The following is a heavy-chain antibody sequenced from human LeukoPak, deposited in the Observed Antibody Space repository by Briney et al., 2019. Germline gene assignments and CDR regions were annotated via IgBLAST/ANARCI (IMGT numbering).Heavy chain of an antibody. CDR2: ISGTSKYI. D-gene: IGHD2-15*01. J-gene: IGHJ5*01. Sequence: GGSLRLSCAASGFTFSYYTMHWVRQAPGKGLEWVSSISGTSKYIYYEDSLKGRFTVSRDNADNSLSLHIASLRGDDTAVYYCAREGLTSVIAFDSWGQGTLVTVPS. CDR3: AREGLTSVIAFDS. CDR1: GFTFSYYT. V-gene: IGHV3-21*01.